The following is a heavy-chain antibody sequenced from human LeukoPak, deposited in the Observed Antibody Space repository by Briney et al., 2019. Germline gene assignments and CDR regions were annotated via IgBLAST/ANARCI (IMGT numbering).Heavy chain of an antibody. Sequence: GGSLRLPCAGSGFTFSSYAMSWVRQAPGKGLEWVSAISGSGGSTYYADSVKGRFTISRDNSKNTLYLQMNSLRAEDTAVYYCAKMQDYVWGSYRYRAGAFDIWGQGTMVTVSP. V-gene: IGHV3-23*01. J-gene: IGHJ3*02. D-gene: IGHD3-16*02. CDR2: ISGSGGST. CDR1: GFTFSSYA. CDR3: AKMQDYVWGSYRYRAGAFDI.